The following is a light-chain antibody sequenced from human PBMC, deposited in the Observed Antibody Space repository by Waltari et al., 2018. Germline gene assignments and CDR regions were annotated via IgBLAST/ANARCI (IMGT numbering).Light chain of an antibody. J-gene: IGKJ1*01. Sequence: AIRITQSPSSLSASTGDRVTITCRASQGISTYLAWHQQTPGKAPKLLIYAASTLQSGVPSRFSGSGSGTDFTLTISCLQSEDFATYYCQQYYSHPRTFGQGTKVEI. CDR1: QGISTY. CDR2: AAS. CDR3: QQYYSHPRT. V-gene: IGKV1-8*01.